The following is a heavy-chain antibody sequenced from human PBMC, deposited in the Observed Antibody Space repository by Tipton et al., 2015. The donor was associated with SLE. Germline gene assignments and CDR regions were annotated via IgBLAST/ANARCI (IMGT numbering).Heavy chain of an antibody. CDR3: ARLHDAFDI. V-gene: IGHV3-23*03. D-gene: IGHD2-21*02. J-gene: IGHJ3*02. CDR2: IFGGGYT. CDR1: GFTFVNYA. Sequence: SLRLSCAASGFTFVNYAMSWVRQAPGKGLEWVSVIFGGGYTFYADSVKGRFTISKDNSKNTVYLQMNSLRYEDTATYYCARLHDAFDIWGQGTTVTVSS.